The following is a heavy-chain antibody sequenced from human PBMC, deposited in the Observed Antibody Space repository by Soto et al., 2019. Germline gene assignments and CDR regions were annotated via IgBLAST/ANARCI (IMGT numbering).Heavy chain of an antibody. D-gene: IGHD6-19*01. CDR2: INHSGST. J-gene: IGHJ4*02. CDR1: GGSFSGYY. V-gene: IGHV4-34*01. Sequence: SETLSLTCAVYGGSFSGYYWSWIRQPSGKGLEWIGEINHSGSTNYNPSLKSRVTISVDTSKNQFSLKLSSVTAADTAVYYCASRTQWLDLDYWGQGTLVTVSS. CDR3: ASRTQWLDLDY.